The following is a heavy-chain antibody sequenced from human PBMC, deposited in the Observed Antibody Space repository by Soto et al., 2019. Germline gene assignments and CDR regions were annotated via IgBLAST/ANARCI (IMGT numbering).Heavy chain of an antibody. J-gene: IGHJ6*02. D-gene: IGHD6-19*01. Sequence: ASVKVSCKASGYTFTGYYMHWVRQAPGQGLEWMGWINPNSGGTNYAQKFQGWVTMTRDTSISTAYMELSRLRSDDTAVYYCARDLGGARIAVAGTPYYYYGMDVWGQGTTVTVSS. CDR1: GYTFTGYY. CDR3: ARDLGGARIAVAGTPYYYYGMDV. V-gene: IGHV1-2*04. CDR2: INPNSGGT.